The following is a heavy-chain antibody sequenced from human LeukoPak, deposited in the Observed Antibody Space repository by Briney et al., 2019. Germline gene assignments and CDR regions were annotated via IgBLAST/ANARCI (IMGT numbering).Heavy chain of an antibody. D-gene: IGHD6-6*01. V-gene: IGHV4-59*12. Sequence: SETLSLTCTVSGGSISSYYWSWIRQPPGKGLEWIGYIYYSGSTNYSPSLKSRVTMSVDTSKNQFSLKLSSVTAADTAVYYCARGRSSYSSSSSYYSYYMDVWGKGTTVTVSS. CDR1: GGSISSYY. J-gene: IGHJ6*03. CDR2: IYYSGST. CDR3: ARGRSSYSSSSSYYSYYMDV.